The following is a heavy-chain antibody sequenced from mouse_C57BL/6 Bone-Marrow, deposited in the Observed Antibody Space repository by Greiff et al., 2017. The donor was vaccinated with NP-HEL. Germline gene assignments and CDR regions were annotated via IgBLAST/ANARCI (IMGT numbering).Heavy chain of an antibody. J-gene: IGHJ3*01. D-gene: IGHD1-1*01. CDR1: GFTFSSYA. Sequence: EVQLVESGGGLVKPGGSLKLSCAASGFTFSSYAMSWVRQTPEKRLEWVATISDGGSYTYYPDNVKGRFTISRDNAKNNLYLQMSHLKSEDTAMYYCARDRGYYYGSASYWGQGTLVTVSA. V-gene: IGHV5-4*01. CDR3: ARDRGYYYGSASY. CDR2: ISDGGSYT.